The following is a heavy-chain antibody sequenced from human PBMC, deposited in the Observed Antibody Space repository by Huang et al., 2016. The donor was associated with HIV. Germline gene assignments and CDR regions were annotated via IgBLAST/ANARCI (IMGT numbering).Heavy chain of an antibody. Sequence: QVQLVQSGAEVKTPGSSVKVSCKSSGGTFSKYAIRWVRQAPGQGLEWRGGIIPMCGTPNYARKFQVRVTITADDSTSTTDVEVSSLRSEDTALYYCARGQLGSYGDYDVLYWGQRTLVTVSS. CDR1: GGTFSKYA. J-gene: IGHJ4*02. CDR2: IIPMCGTP. V-gene: IGHV1-69*13. CDR3: ARGQLGSYGDYDVLY. D-gene: IGHD4-17*01.